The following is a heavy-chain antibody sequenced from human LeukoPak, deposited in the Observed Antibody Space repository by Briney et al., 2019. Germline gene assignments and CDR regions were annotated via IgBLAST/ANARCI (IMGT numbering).Heavy chain of an antibody. V-gene: IGHV1-18*01. CDR2: ISAYNGNT. CDR1: GYTFTSYG. J-gene: IGHJ5*02. CDR3: ARSCGGDCYRGQNWFDP. D-gene: IGHD2-21*02. Sequence: ASVKVSCKASGYTFTSYGISWVRQAPGQGLEWMGWISAYNGNTNYAQKLQGRVAMTTDTSTSTAYMELRSLRSDDTAVYYCARSCGGDCYRGQNWFDPWGQGTLVTVSS.